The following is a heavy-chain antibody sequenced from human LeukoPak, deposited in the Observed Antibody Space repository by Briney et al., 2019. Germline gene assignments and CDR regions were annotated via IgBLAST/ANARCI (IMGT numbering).Heavy chain of an antibody. V-gene: IGHV1-18*01. CDR3: ARARSGHYYDSSGYIMDY. CDR1: GYTFTSHG. CDR2: ISAYNGNT. D-gene: IGHD3-22*01. J-gene: IGHJ4*02. Sequence: ASVKVSCKASGYTFTSHGISWVRQAPGQGLEWMGWISAYNGNTNYAQKLQGRVTMTTDTSTSTAYMELRSLRSDDTAVYYCARARSGHYYDSSGYIMDYWGQGTLVTVSS.